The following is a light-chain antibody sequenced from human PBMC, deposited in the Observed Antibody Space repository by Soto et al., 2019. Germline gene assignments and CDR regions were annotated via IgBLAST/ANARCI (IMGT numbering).Light chain of an antibody. Sequence: EIVLTQSPGTLSLSPGDRATLSCRASQSVSSSYLAWYQQKPGQAPRLLIYGASSRATGIPDRFSGSGSGTDFTLTISRLEPEDFAVYYCQQYGSSPLYTFGQGPKLEIK. CDR2: GAS. J-gene: IGKJ2*01. CDR1: QSVSSSY. CDR3: QQYGSSPLYT. V-gene: IGKV3-20*01.